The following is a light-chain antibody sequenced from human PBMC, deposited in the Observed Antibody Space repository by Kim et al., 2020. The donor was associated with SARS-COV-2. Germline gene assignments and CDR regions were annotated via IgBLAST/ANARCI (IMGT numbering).Light chain of an antibody. CDR2: DDD. V-gene: IGLV1-40*01. Sequence: GAISCTGGSSNLGANYNVRWYQHLPGTAPRLLIYDDDNRPSGVPGRFSGSKSGTSATLAIIGLRTEDEGDYYCQSYDNSLSNYVFGTGTKVTVL. CDR3: QSYDNSLSNYV. CDR1: SSNLGANYN. J-gene: IGLJ1*01.